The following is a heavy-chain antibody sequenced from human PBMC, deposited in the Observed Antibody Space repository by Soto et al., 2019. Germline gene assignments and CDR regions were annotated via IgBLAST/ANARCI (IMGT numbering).Heavy chain of an antibody. D-gene: IGHD2-2*01. J-gene: IGHJ6*02. V-gene: IGHV3-30-3*01. Sequence: QVQLVESGGGVVQPGRSLRLSCAASGFTFSSYAMHWVRQAPGKGLEWVAVISYDGSNKYYADSVKGRFTISRDNSKNTLYLQMNSLRAEATAVYFCARVRLGRFYWYQNYYYYGMDVWGQVTTVTVSS. CDR1: GFTFSSYA. CDR2: ISYDGSNK. CDR3: ARVRLGRFYWYQNYYYYGMDV.